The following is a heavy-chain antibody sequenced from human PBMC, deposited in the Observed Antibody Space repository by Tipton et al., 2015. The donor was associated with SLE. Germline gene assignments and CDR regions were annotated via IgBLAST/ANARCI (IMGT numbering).Heavy chain of an antibody. D-gene: IGHD3-9*01. CDR2: MYYSGTA. J-gene: IGHJ6*03. CDR3: ARLSGDIVNVYYSTSHYYYMDA. CDR1: GASISSGTFS. V-gene: IGHV4-39*07. Sequence: TLSLTCTVSGASISSGTFSWGWIRQPPGKGLECIATMYYSGTAYCNPSLKSRVTISVDASKDQISLKLSSVTAADTAVYCCARLSGDIVNVYYSTSHYYYMDAGGKGTRVTVPS.